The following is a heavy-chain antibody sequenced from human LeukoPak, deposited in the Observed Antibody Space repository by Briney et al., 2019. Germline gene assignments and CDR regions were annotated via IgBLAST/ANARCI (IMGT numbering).Heavy chain of an antibody. J-gene: IGHJ5*01. CDR1: RVTFSSHS. CDR3: ARGWFGPDS. Sequence: GGSLRLSCAASRVTFSSHSMHWVRQAPGKGLVWVSGISNDGTSTTYADSVKGRFTISRDNAKNTLYLQMHSLRAEDTAVYSCARGWFGPDSCGQGTLVTVSS. D-gene: IGHD3-10*01. V-gene: IGHV3-74*01. CDR2: ISNDGTST.